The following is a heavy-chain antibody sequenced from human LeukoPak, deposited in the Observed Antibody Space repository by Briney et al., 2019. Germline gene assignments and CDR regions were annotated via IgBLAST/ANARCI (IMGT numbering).Heavy chain of an antibody. Sequence: PGGSLRLSCAASQFKFSSYGMHWVRQAPGKGLEWVAFNASATDYADSVRGRFTVSRDNSNNTLYLQMNSLRPEDTAVYYCARPRPGWSSVMPYFDYWGQGTLVTVSS. V-gene: IGHV3-30*02. CDR2: NASAT. CDR3: ARPRPGWSSVMPYFDY. J-gene: IGHJ4*02. CDR1: QFKFSSYG. D-gene: IGHD3-16*01.